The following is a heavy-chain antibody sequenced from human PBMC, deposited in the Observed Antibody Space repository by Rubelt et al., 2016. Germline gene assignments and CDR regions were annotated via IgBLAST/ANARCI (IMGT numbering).Heavy chain of an antibody. Sequence: QVQLVASGGGVVQPGRSLRLSCAASGFTFSTYAMHWVRQPPGKGLEWVALISSDGTIKYYADSVMGRFTISRDNSKNTLYLQMNSLRTEETAVYHCARDPGVIMSHFDYWGRGTQVTVSS. CDR2: ISSDGTIK. J-gene: IGHJ4*02. D-gene: IGHD2-8*01. CDR3: ARDPGVIMSHFDY. CDR1: GFTFSTYA. V-gene: IGHV3-30*04.